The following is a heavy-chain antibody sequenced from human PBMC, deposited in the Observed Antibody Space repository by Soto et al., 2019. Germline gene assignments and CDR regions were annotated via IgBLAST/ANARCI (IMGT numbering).Heavy chain of an antibody. D-gene: IGHD6-13*01. CDR1: GYTFTGCY. CDR3: AREVGAALEVYGMDV. Sequence: ASVKVSCKASGYTFTGCYMHWVRQAPGQGLEWMGWINPNSGGTNYAQKFQGWVTMTRDTSISTAYMELNSLRAEDTAVYYCAREVGAALEVYGMDVWGQGTTVTVSS. V-gene: IGHV1-2*04. CDR2: INPNSGGT. J-gene: IGHJ6*02.